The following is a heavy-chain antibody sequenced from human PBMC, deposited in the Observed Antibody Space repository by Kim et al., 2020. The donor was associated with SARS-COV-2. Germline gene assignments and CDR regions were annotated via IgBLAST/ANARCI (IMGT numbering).Heavy chain of an antibody. V-gene: IGHV3-21*01. CDR2: ISSSGSYK. Sequence: GGSLRLSCAASGFTFNSYSLNWVRQAPGKGLEWVSSISSSGSYKYYADSVKGRFTISRDNAKNSLYLQMNSLRAEDTAVYYCARDLDDFCIGYGLNVFWG. CDR3: ARDLDDFCIGYGLNVF. D-gene: IGHD3-3*01. J-gene: IGHJ2*01. CDR1: GFTFNSYS.